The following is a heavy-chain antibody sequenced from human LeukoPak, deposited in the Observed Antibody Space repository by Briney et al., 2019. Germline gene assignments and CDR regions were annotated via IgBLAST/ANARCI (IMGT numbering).Heavy chain of an antibody. CDR3: ARDQYDTWSRRGNFDS. V-gene: IGHV3-7*03. CDR1: GFTFGKYW. CDR2: IKLDGGEK. J-gene: IGHJ4*02. Sequence: TGGSLRLSCVASGFTFGKYWMSWVRQAPGKGLEWVANIKLDGGEKNYVDSVKGRFTISRDNTKNSLYLQMNSLRVEDTAVFYCARDQYDTWSRRGNFDSWGQGTLVIVSS. D-gene: IGHD3-3*01.